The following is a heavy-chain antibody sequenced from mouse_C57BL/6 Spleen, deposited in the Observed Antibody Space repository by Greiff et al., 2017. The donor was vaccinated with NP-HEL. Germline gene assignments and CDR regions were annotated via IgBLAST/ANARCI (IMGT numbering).Heavy chain of an antibody. D-gene: IGHD2-1*01. Sequence: QVQLQQPGAELVMPGASVKLSCKASGYTFTSYWMHWVKQRPGQGLEWIGEIDPSDSYTNYNQKFKGKSTLTVDKSSSTAYMQLSSLTSEESAVYYCAGGNYGFNYAMDYWGQGTSVTVSS. CDR2: IDPSDSYT. J-gene: IGHJ4*01. V-gene: IGHV1-69*01. CDR3: AGGNYGFNYAMDY. CDR1: GYTFTSYW.